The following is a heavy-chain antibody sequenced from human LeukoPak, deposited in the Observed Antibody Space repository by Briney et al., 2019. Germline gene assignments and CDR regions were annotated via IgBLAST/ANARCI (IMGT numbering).Heavy chain of an antibody. CDR2: IYYSGDT. Sequence: SETLSLTCTVSGGSINNYYWTWIRQPPGKGLEWLGNIYYSGDTNYKSSLKSRVTISVDTPKNQFSLKLSSVTAADTAVYYCARDPYSNYSSFWGAFDIWGQGTVVTVSS. D-gene: IGHD4-11*01. CDR3: ARDPYSNYSSFWGAFDI. J-gene: IGHJ3*02. V-gene: IGHV4-59*01. CDR1: GGSINNYY.